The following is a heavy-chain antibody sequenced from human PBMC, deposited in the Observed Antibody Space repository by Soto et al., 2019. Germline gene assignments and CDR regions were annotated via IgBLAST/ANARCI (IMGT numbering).Heavy chain of an antibody. CDR1: GFTFSSYW. Sequence: EVQLVESGGGLVQPGGSLRLSCAASGFTFSSYWMHWVRQAPGKGLVWVSRINSDGRSTSYADSVKGRFTISRDNTKNTQYLQMNGLRAEDTAVYYCARGEDAGYCSGGSCSGDWFDPWGQGTLVTVSS. V-gene: IGHV3-74*01. J-gene: IGHJ5*02. D-gene: IGHD2-15*01. CDR3: ARGEDAGYCSGGSCSGDWFDP. CDR2: INSDGRST.